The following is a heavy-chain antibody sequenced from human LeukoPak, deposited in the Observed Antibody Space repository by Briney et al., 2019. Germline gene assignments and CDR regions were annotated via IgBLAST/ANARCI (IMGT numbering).Heavy chain of an antibody. D-gene: IGHD3-3*01. CDR2: ISGSGGST. CDR3: AKDGRSTYYGISYYYMDV. V-gene: IGHV3-23*01. J-gene: IGHJ6*03. CDR1: GFTFSSYG. Sequence: GGTLRLSCAASGFTFSSYGMSWVRQAPGKGLEWVSAISGSGGSTYYADSVKGRFTISRDNSKNTLYLQMNSLRAEDTAVHYCAKDGRSTYYGISYYYMDVWGKGTTVTVSS.